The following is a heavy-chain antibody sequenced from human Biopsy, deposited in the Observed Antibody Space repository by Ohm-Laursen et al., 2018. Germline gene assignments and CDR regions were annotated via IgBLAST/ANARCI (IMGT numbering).Heavy chain of an antibody. CDR3: ARQGDHYDRSGYYGELQH. CDR1: GYSFTNYW. D-gene: IGHD3-22*01. CDR2: IYPGDSET. Sequence: WESLRISCKGSGYSFTNYWIGWVRQMPGKGLEWMGIIYPGDSETRYSPSFHGQVTISADKSISTAYLQWSSLRASDTAMYYCARQGDHYDRSGYYGELQHWGQGTLVTVSS. J-gene: IGHJ1*01. V-gene: IGHV5-51*01.